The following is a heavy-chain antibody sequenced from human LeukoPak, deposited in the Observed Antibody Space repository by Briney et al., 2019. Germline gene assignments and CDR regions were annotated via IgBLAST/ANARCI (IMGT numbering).Heavy chain of an antibody. CDR1: GFTFSSYA. D-gene: IGHD3/OR15-3a*01. J-gene: IGHJ4*02. V-gene: IGHV3-23*01. CDR3: AKDIDLWTGYSLDY. Sequence: PGGSLRLSCAASGFTFSSYAMSWVRQAPGKGLEWVSSISGSGGSTYYADSVKGRFTISRDNSKNTLYLKMNSLSAEDTAVYYCAKDIDLWTGYSLDYWGQGTLVTVSS. CDR2: ISGSGGST.